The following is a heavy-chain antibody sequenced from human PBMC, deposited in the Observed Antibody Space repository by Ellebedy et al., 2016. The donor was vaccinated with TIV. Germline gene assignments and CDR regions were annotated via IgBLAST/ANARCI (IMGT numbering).Heavy chain of an antibody. D-gene: IGHD5-18*01. CDR1: GFTFSSYA. V-gene: IGHV3-23*01. CDR2: ISGSGGST. CDR3: AKGFRYTARGGGFDY. Sequence: GESLKISCAASGFTFSSYAMSWVRQAPGKGLEWVSAISGSGGSTYYADSVKGRFTISRDNYKNTLYLQMNSLRAEDTAVYYCAKGFRYTARGGGFDYWGQGTLVTVSS. J-gene: IGHJ4*02.